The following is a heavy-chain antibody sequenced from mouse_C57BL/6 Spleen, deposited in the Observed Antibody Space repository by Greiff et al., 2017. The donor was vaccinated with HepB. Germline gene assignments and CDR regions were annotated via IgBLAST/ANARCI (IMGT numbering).Heavy chain of an antibody. Sequence: VQLQQPGAELVRPGTSVKLSCKASGYTFTSYWMHWVKQRPGQGLEWIGVIDPSDSYTNYNQKFKGKATLNVDTSSSTAYMQLSSLTSEDSAVYYCARSTGDYDEVFAYWGQGTLVTVSA. V-gene: IGHV1-59*01. J-gene: IGHJ3*01. CDR2: IDPSDSYT. D-gene: IGHD2-4*01. CDR3: ARSTGDYDEVFAY. CDR1: GYTFTSYW.